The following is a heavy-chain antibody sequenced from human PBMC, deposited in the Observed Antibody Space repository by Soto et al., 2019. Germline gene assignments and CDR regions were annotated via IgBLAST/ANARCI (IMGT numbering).Heavy chain of an antibody. D-gene: IGHD3-10*01. V-gene: IGHV3-33*01. CDR3: ARDRNDYGSGSTFDY. J-gene: IGHJ4*02. CDR1: GFTFSSYG. Sequence: ESGGGVVQPGRSLRLSCAASGFTFSSYGMHWVRQAPGKGLEWVAVIWYDGSNKYYADSVKGRFTISRDNSKNTLYLQMNSLRAEDTAVYYCARDRNDYGSGSTFDYWGQGTLVTVSS. CDR2: IWYDGSNK.